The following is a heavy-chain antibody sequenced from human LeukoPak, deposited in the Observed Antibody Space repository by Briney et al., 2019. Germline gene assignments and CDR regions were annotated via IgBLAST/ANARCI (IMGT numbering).Heavy chain of an antibody. CDR1: GFTFSSYA. Sequence: GGSLRLSCAASGFTFSSYAMSWVRQAPGKGLEWVSAISGSGGSTYYADSVKGRFTISRDNSKNTLYLQMNSLRAEDTALYYCAKDGGLEYQLLNWFDPWGQGTLVTVSS. J-gene: IGHJ5*02. CDR2: ISGSGGST. CDR3: AKDGGLEYQLLNWFDP. V-gene: IGHV3-23*01. D-gene: IGHD2-2*01.